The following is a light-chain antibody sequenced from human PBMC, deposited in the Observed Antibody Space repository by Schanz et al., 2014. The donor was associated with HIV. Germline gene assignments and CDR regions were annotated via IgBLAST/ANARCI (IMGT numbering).Light chain of an antibody. CDR2: EVN. Sequence: QSALTQPPSASGSPGQSVTISCTGTSSDVGGYNYVSWYQHHPGKAPKLLISEVNKRPSGVPDRFSGSKSGNTASLTVSGLQAEDEADYYCSSYTSSSTYVFGTGTKVTVL. CDR3: SSYTSSSTYV. J-gene: IGLJ1*01. V-gene: IGLV2-8*01. CDR1: SSDVGGYNY.